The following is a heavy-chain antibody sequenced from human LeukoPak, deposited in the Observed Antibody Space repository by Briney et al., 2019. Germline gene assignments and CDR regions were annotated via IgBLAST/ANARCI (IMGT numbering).Heavy chain of an antibody. V-gene: IGHV1-8*01. CDR2: MNPNSGNT. Sequence: GASVKVSCKASGYTFTSYDINWVRQATGQGLEWMGWMNPNSGNTGYAQKFQGRVTMTRNTSISTAYMELSSLRSEDTAVYYCARGSARRTYGGNYLSYWGQGTLVTVSS. D-gene: IGHD4-23*01. CDR1: GYTFTSYD. CDR3: ARGSARRTYGGNYLSY. J-gene: IGHJ4*02.